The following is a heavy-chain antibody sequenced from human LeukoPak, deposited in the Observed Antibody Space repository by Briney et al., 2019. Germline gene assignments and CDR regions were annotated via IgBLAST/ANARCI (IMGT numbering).Heavy chain of an antibody. Sequence: ASVKVSCKASGYTFTSYGITWVRQAPGQGLEWMGWISAYNGNTNYAQKFQGRVTMTRDTSISAAYMELSRLRSDDTAVYYCARSPRRVAETTYYYYMDVWGKGTTVTVSS. CDR1: GYTFTSYG. V-gene: IGHV1-18*01. CDR3: ARSPRRVAETTYYYYMDV. J-gene: IGHJ6*03. D-gene: IGHD1-7*01. CDR2: ISAYNGNT.